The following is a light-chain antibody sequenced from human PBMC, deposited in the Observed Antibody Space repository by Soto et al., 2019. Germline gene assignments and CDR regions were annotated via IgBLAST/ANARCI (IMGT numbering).Light chain of an antibody. Sequence: QSVLTQPASVSGSPGQSVTISCSGSDIGNYNLVSWYQHLPGRAPKLLIFEVTMRPSGISDRFSGSKSASTASLTISGLQAEDEGHYYCASYAGSRTYVFGSGTKVTV. CDR3: ASYAGSRTYV. J-gene: IGLJ1*01. CDR1: SDIGNYNL. V-gene: IGLV2-23*02. CDR2: EVT.